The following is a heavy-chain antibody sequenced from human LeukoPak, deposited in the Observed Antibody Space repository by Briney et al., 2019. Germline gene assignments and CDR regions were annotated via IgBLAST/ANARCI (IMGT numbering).Heavy chain of an antibody. D-gene: IGHD2-2*01. CDR1: GFTFSSYW. CDR3: ARGGERYCSSTSCYAFDY. Sequence: GGSLRLSCAASGFTFSSYWMSWVRQAPGKGLEWVAHIKQDGSEKYYVDSVKGRFTISRDNAKNSLYLQMNSLRAEDMAVYYCARGGERYCSSTSCYAFDYWGQGTLVTVSS. CDR2: IKQDGSEK. J-gene: IGHJ4*02. V-gene: IGHV3-7*01.